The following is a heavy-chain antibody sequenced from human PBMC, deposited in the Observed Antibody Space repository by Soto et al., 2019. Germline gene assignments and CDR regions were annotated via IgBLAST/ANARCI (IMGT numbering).Heavy chain of an antibody. J-gene: IGHJ4*02. V-gene: IGHV4-34*01. D-gene: IGHD6-13*01. Sequence: QVQLQQWGAGLLKPSETLSLTCAVYGGSFSGYYWSWIRQPPGKGLEWIGEINHSGSTNYNPSLKGRVTIAVATSKNQFSLKRSSVTAADTAVYYCASGDGAAAGSYFDYWGQGTLVTVSS. CDR1: GGSFSGYY. CDR2: INHSGST. CDR3: ASGDGAAAGSYFDY.